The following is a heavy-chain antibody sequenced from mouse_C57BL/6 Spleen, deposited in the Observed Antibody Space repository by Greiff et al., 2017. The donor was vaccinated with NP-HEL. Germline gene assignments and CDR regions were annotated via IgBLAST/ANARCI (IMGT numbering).Heavy chain of an antibody. D-gene: IGHD2-4*01. CDR3: ARRHDYDYAMDY. J-gene: IGHJ4*01. V-gene: IGHV1-18*01. CDR1: GYTFTDYN. Sequence: EVQLQQSGPELVKPGASVKIPCKASGYTFTDYNMDWVKQSHGKSLEWIGAINPNNGGTIYNQKFKGKATLPVDKSSSTAYMELRSLTSEDTAVYYCARRHDYDYAMDYWGQGTSVTVSS. CDR2: INPNNGGT.